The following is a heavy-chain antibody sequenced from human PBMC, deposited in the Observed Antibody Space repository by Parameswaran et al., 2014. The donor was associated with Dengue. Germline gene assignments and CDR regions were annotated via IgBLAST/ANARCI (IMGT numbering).Heavy chain of an antibody. CDR3: ARDGVNVVVPAAINYYYYTVWTS. V-gene: IGHV1-18*01. CDR2: VSAYNGNT. J-gene: IGHJ6*02. Sequence: WVRQAPGQGLEWMGWVSAYNGNTNYAQKLQGRATMTTDTSTSTAYMELRSLRSDDTAVYYCARDGVNVVVPAAINYYYYTVWTSGAKGPRSPSP. D-gene: IGHD2-2*02.